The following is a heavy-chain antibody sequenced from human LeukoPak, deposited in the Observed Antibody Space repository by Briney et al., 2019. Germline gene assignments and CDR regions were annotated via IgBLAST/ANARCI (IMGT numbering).Heavy chain of an antibody. V-gene: IGHV3-30*02. J-gene: IGHJ4*02. CDR2: IRNDGSNK. D-gene: IGHD3-10*01. CDR3: AKDFLKSITLIRGVRSWVGYFDS. Sequence: GGSLRLSCGASGFTFTNYGMHWVRQAPGKGLEWVAFIRNDGSNKYYAESVRGRFTISRDNSKNTLYLQMNSLRVEDTAVYYCAKDFLKSITLIRGVRSWVGYFDSWGQGTLVTVSS. CDR1: GFTFTNYG.